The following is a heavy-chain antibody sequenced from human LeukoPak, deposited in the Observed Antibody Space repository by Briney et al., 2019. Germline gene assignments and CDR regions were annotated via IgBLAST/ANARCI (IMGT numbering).Heavy chain of an antibody. CDR3: ASLRLLKPYYYCGMDV. V-gene: IGHV4-30-2*01. D-gene: IGHD2-15*01. Sequence: SETLSLTCAVSGGSISSGGYSWSWIRQPPGKGLEWIGYIYHSGSTYYNPSLKSRVTISVDRSKNQFSLKLSSVTAADTAVYYCASLRLLKPYYYCGMDVWGQGTTVTVSS. CDR2: IYHSGST. CDR1: GGSISSGGYS. J-gene: IGHJ6*02.